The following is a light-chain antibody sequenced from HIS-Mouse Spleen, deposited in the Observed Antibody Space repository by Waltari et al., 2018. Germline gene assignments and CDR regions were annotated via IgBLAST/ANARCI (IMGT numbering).Light chain of an antibody. J-gene: IGLJ2*01. CDR2: EDS. CDR3: YSTDSSGNHRV. Sequence: SYELTQPPSVSVSPGQTARITCSGDALPKKYAYWYQQKSGQAPVLGICEDSKRPSGIPGGFSGSSSGTMATLTISGAQVEDEADYYCYSTDSSGNHRVFGGGTKLTVL. V-gene: IGLV3-10*01. CDR1: ALPKKY.